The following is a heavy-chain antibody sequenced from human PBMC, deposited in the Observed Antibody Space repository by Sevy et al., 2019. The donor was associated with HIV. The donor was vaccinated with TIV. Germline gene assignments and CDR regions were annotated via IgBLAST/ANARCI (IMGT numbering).Heavy chain of an antibody. Sequence: GGSLRLSCAASGFTFSSYWMSWVRQAPGKGLEWVANIKQDGSEKYYVDSVKGRFTISRDNAKNSLYLQMNSLRAEDTAVYYCARDSSDYGDYRTYAFDIWGPGTMVTVSS. CDR2: IKQDGSEK. J-gene: IGHJ3*02. D-gene: IGHD4-17*01. CDR1: GFTFSSYW. CDR3: ARDSSDYGDYRTYAFDI. V-gene: IGHV3-7*01.